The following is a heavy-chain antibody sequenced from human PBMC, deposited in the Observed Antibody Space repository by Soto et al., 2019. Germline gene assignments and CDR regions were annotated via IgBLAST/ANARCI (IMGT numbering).Heavy chain of an antibody. J-gene: IGHJ6*02. Sequence: QVQLVQSGAEVKKSGSSVKVSCKVSGGSFSSYAFNWGRQAPGQGLEWMGAIIPLLVTTNYAQKLQGRVTITADKSTFTAYMELSSLRSEDTALYYCARDTGYSYGNPPHRGMDVWGQGTTVTVSS. CDR3: ARDTGYSYGNPPHRGMDV. D-gene: IGHD5-18*01. CDR1: GGSFSSYA. V-gene: IGHV1-69*06. CDR2: IIPLLVTT.